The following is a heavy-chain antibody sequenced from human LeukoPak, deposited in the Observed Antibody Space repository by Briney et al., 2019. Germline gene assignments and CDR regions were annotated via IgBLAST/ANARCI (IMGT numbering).Heavy chain of an antibody. J-gene: IGHJ4*02. V-gene: IGHV3-23*01. CDR2: ISGSGIST. D-gene: IGHD3-9*01. CDR1: GFTFSNYA. CDR3: AKGGSRRFFDWLLSPDY. Sequence: GGSLRLSCAASGFTFSNYAMNWVCQTQGKGLEWVSSISGSGISTYYADSVKGRFTMSRDNSRTTLFLQMNGLRAEDTAIYYCAKGGSRRFFDWLLSPDYWGQGTLVTVSS.